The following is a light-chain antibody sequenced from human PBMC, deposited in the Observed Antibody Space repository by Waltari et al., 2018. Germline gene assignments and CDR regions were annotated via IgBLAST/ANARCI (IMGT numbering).Light chain of an antibody. CDR1: SRAVGGYDY. V-gene: IGLV2-11*01. J-gene: IGLJ3*02. Sequence: QSDLTQPRSVSGSPGPSVTLSCTGTSRAVGGYDYVSWYQQHPGKAPKLVIYDVNKRPSGVPDRFSGSKSCNTASLTISGLQADDEADYNCCSYAGRATWAFGGGTKLTVI. CDR3: CSYAGRATWA. CDR2: DVN.